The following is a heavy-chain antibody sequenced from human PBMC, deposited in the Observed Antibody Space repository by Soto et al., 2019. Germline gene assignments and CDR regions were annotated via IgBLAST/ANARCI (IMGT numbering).Heavy chain of an antibody. CDR2: IWYDGSNK. V-gene: IGHV3-33*01. J-gene: IGHJ5*02. D-gene: IGHD3-10*01. CDR3: ARDRVYYGSGSYYNVRWFDP. Sequence: QVQLVESGGGVVQPGWSLRLSCAASGFTFSSYGMHWVRQAPGKGLEWVAVIWYDGSNKYYADSVKGRFTISRDNSKNTLYLQMNSLRAEDTAVYYCARDRVYYGSGSYYNVRWFDPWGQGTLVTVSS. CDR1: GFTFSSYG.